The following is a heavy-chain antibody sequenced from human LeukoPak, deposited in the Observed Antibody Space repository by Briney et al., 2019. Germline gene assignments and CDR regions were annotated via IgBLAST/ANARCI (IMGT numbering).Heavy chain of an antibody. D-gene: IGHD6-19*01. CDR2: ISPNNGGT. CDR1: GYTFTCYY. Sequence: ASVKVSCKASGYTFTCYYIHWVRQAPGQGLEWMGWISPNNGGTEYAQKFQGRVTMTRDTSIDTAYMELSRLISDDTAVYYCARDFSIAVTFDYWGQGTLVTVSS. CDR3: ARDFSIAVTFDY. J-gene: IGHJ4*02. V-gene: IGHV1-2*02.